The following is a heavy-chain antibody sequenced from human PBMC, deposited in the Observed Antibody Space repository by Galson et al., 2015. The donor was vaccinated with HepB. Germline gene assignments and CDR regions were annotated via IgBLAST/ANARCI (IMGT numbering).Heavy chain of an antibody. CDR3: IRQAQWLPYNYFYHMDV. D-gene: IGHD6-19*01. Sequence: SLRLSCAASGFTFSDSAMHWVRQASGKGLEWVGRIKSKTNSYATAYAESVKGRFTVSRDDSKNTAYLQMISLKTEDTAIYYFIRQAQWLPYNYFYHMDVWGKGTTVTVSS. V-gene: IGHV3-73*01. CDR1: GFTFSDSA. CDR2: IKSKTNSYAT. J-gene: IGHJ6*03.